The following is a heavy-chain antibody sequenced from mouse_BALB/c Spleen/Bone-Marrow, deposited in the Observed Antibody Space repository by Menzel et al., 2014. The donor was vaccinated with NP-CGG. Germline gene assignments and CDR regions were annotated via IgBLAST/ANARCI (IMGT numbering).Heavy chain of an antibody. CDR2: IYPGNVNT. CDR1: GYTFTSYY. Sequence: VQRVESGPELVKPGASVRISCKASGYTFTSYYIHWVKQRPGQGLEWIGWIYPGNVNTKYNEKFKGKATLTADKSSSTAYMQLSSLTSGDSAVYFCARGNGGAWFAYWGQGTLVTVSA. J-gene: IGHJ3*01. CDR3: ARGNGGAWFAY. V-gene: IGHV1S56*01.